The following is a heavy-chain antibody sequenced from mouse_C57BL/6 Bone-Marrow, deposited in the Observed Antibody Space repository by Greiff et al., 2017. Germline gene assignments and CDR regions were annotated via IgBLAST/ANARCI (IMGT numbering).Heavy chain of an antibody. CDR3: ARGGTTVACYWYFDV. J-gene: IGHJ1*03. V-gene: IGHV2-2*01. CDR1: GFSLTSYG. Sequence: QVQLQQSGPGLVQPSQSLSITCTVSGFSLTSYGVHWVRQSPGKGLEWLGVIWSGGSTAYNTAFISRLSISKDNSTSHVFFKMNSLQADDTAIYYCARGGTTVACYWYFDVWGTGTTVTVSS. D-gene: IGHD1-1*01. CDR2: IWSGGST.